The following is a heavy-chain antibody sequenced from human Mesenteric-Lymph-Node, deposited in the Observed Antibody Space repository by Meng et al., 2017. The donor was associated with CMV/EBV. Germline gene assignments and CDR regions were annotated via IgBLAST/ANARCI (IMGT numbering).Heavy chain of an antibody. CDR3: ARLPSRVPAAKKPQKGHYYGMDV. J-gene: IGHJ6*02. V-gene: IGHV4-39*07. CDR2: INHSGST. Sequence: SETLSLTCTVSGGSISSSSYYWSWIRQPPGKGLEWIGEINHSGSTNYNPSLKSRVTISVDTSKNQFSLKLSSVTAADTAVYSCARLPSRVPAAKKPQKGHYYGMDVWGQGTTVTVSS. D-gene: IGHD2-2*01. CDR1: GGSISSSSYY.